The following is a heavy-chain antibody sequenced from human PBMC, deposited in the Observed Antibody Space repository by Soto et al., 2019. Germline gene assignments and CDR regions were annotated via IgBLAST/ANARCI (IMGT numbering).Heavy chain of an antibody. CDR2: INSNGGST. V-gene: IGHV3-64*01. Sequence: EVQLVESGGGLVQPGGSLRLSCAASGYTFSTYAMHWVRQAPGKGLEYVSVINSNGGSTFYANSVKGRLTISRDNYKNTLYLQMGSLRVEATGVYYCARAPGYSGYDALDYWGQGTLVTVSS. CDR1: GYTFSTYA. CDR3: ARAPGYSGYDALDY. J-gene: IGHJ4*02. D-gene: IGHD5-12*01.